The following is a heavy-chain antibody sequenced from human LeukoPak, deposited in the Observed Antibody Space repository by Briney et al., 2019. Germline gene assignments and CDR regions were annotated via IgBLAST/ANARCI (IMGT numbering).Heavy chain of an antibody. CDR3: ARDGWFGDYNWFDS. D-gene: IGHD3-10*01. CDR1: GFTFSSYS. J-gene: IGHJ5*01. Sequence: GGSLRLSCGASGFTFSSYSMNWVRQAPGKGLEWVSYISSASNTIYYADSVKGRFTISRDNAKNSLYLQMNSLRAEDTAMYYCARDGWFGDYNWFDSWGQGTLVTVCS. V-gene: IGHV3-48*01. CDR2: ISSASNTI.